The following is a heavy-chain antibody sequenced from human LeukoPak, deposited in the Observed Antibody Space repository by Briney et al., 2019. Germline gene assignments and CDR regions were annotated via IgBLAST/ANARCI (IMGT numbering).Heavy chain of an antibody. D-gene: IGHD3-10*01. J-gene: IGHJ5*02. V-gene: IGHV5-51*01. Sequence: GESLKISCEGSGYNFANYWIAWVRQMPGKGLEWMGIIYPGDSDTRYNPSFEGHATISADKSINTAYLQWSSLKASDTAMYYCARRGVRDWFDLWGQGTLVTVSS. CDR3: ARRGVRDWFDL. CDR1: GYNFANYW. CDR2: IYPGDSDT.